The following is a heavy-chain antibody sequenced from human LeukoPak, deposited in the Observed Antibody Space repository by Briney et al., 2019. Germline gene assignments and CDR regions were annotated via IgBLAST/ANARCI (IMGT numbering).Heavy chain of an antibody. J-gene: IGHJ4*02. V-gene: IGHV3-33*01. D-gene: IGHD6-13*01. CDR3: ARDFYRSSYQTLYYFDY. CDR1: GFTFSTYG. CDR2: IWYDGSNK. Sequence: PGGSLRLSCAASGFTFSTYGMHWVRQAPGKGLEWVAVIWYDGSNKYYADSVKGRFTISRDNSKNTLYLQMDSLRAEDTAVYYCARDFYRSSYQTLYYFDYWGQGTLVTVSS.